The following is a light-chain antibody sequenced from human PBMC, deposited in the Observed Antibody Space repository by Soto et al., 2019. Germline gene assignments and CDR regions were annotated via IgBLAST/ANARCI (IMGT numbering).Light chain of an antibody. Sequence: EIVMTHSPATLAVSPWDTSTLSCTASQSVGRSYLAWYQQKPGQAPRLLMYGASTRATGIPARFTGSGSGTEFTLTISRLEPEDFAVYHCQQYVSIPLTFGGGTKVDI. CDR2: GAS. CDR3: QQYVSIPLT. CDR1: QSVGRSY. J-gene: IGKJ4*01. V-gene: IGKV3-20*01.